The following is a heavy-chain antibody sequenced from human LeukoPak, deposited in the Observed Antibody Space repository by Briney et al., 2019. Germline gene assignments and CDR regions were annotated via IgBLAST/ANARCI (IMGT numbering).Heavy chain of an antibody. J-gene: IGHJ3*02. V-gene: IGHV1-46*01. CDR2: INPSGGST. D-gene: IGHD3-3*01. Sequence: ASVKVSCKASGYTFTSYYMHWVRQAPGQGLEWMGIINPSGGSTNYAQKFQGRVTMTRDISTSTVYMELSSLRAEDTAVYYCAIEPHYDFWSGYRTAQGGFDIWGEGTMVTVSS. CDR1: GYTFTSYY. CDR3: AIEPHYDFWSGYRTAQGGFDI.